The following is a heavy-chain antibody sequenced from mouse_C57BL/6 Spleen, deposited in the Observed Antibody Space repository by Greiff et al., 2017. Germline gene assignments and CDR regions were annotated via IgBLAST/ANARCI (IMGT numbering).Heavy chain of an antibody. V-gene: IGHV1-52*01. J-gene: IGHJ4*01. CDR2: FDPSDSET. Sequence: QVQLKQPGAELVRPGSSVKLSCKASGYTFTTYRMHWVKQRPIQGLEWIGKFDPSDSETHYNQKFKDKATLTVDKSSSTAYMRLSSLTSEDAAVYSCARWYSNYWDYWGQGTSVTVAS. D-gene: IGHD2-5*01. CDR3: ARWYSNYWDY. CDR1: GYTFTTYR.